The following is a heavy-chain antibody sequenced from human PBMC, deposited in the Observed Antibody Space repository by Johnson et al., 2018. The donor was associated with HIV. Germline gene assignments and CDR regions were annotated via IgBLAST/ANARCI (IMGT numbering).Heavy chain of an antibody. CDR1: GFTFSSYG. J-gene: IGHJ3*02. Sequence: QVQLVESGGGVVQPGRSLRLSCAASGFTFSSYGMHWVRQAPGKGLEWVAVISYDGNNKYYVDSVKGRFTISRDNSKNTLYLQMNSLRVEDTAVYYCASALCTWGAFDIWGQGTMVTVSS. CDR2: ISYDGNNK. V-gene: IGHV3-30*03. D-gene: IGHD2-8*01. CDR3: ASALCTWGAFDI.